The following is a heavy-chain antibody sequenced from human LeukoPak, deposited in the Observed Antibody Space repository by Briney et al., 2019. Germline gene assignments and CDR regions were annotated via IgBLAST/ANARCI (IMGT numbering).Heavy chain of an antibody. J-gene: IGHJ6*03. CDR1: GFTFSSYA. CDR3: AKAPYDNYYYYMDV. V-gene: IGHV3-23*01. D-gene: IGHD5-12*01. CDR2: ISGSGGHT. Sequence: GGSLRLSCAASGFTFSSYAMIWVRQAPGEGLEWVSAISGSGGHTYYADSVKGRFSISRGNSKNTLYLQMYSLRAEETAVYYCAKAPYDNYYYYMDVWGKGTTVTVSS.